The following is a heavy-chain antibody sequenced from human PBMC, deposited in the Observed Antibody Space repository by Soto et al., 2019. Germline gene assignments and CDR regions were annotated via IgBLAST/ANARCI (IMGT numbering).Heavy chain of an antibody. CDR3: ARDEEGGGYCVVGY. Sequence: QVQLVESGGGVVQPGRSLRLSCAASGFTFSSYIMHRLRQAPGKRREWVAIILHDGNNKYYADSVKGRFTISRDNSKNALYLAGNRLSAEGAPSYYCARDEEGGGYCVVGYWGQATLVAVSS. V-gene: IGHV3-30-3*01. CDR2: ILHDGNNK. CDR1: GFTFSSYI. D-gene: IGHD3-10*01. J-gene: IGHJ4*01.